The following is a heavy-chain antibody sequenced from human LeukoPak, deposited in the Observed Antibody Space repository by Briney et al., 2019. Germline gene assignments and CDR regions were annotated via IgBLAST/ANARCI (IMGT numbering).Heavy chain of an antibody. CDR2: INPSGGST. D-gene: IGHD3-9*01. V-gene: IGHV1-46*01. J-gene: IGHJ4*02. CDR1: GYTFTSYY. Sequence: ASVKVSCKASGYTFTSYYMHWVRQAPGQGLEWVGIINPSGGSTSYAQKFQGRVTMTRDTSTSTVYMELSSLRSEDTAVYYCARVGELRYSWYYFDYWGQGTLVTVSS. CDR3: ARVGELRYSWYYFDY.